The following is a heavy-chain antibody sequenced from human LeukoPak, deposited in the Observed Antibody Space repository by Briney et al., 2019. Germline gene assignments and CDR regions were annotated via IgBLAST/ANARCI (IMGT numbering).Heavy chain of an antibody. CDR2: IIPIFGTA. Sequence: ASVKVSCKASGGTFSSYAISWVRQAPGQGLEWMGGIIPIFGTANYAQKFQGRVTITADESTSTAYMELSSLRSEDTAVYYRAVSIAVAGLFDYWGQGTLVTVSS. V-gene: IGHV1-69*13. CDR3: AVSIAVAGLFDY. J-gene: IGHJ4*02. CDR1: GGTFSSYA. D-gene: IGHD6-19*01.